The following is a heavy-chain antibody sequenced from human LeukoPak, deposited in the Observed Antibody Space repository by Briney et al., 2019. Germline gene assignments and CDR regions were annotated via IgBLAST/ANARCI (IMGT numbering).Heavy chain of an antibody. CDR1: GYTFTSYD. Sequence: ASVKVSCKASGYTFTSYDINWVRQATGQGLEWMGWMNPNSGNTGYAQKFQGRVTITRNTSISTAYMELSSLRSEDTAVYYCARNRREQGMDVWGQGTTVTVSS. J-gene: IGHJ6*02. V-gene: IGHV1-8*03. D-gene: IGHD5-24*01. CDR3: ARNRREQGMDV. CDR2: MNPNSGNT.